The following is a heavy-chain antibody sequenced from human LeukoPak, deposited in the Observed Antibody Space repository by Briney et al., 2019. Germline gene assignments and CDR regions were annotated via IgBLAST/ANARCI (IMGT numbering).Heavy chain of an antibody. J-gene: IGHJ4*02. Sequence: SETLSLTCTVSGGSISSYYWSWLRQPPGTGLEWIGYIYYSGSTNYNPSLKSRVTISVDTSKNQFSLKLSSVTAADTAVYYCARENPYYYDSSGPFYYFDYWGQGTLVTVSS. CDR2: IYYSGST. D-gene: IGHD3-22*01. CDR1: GGSISSYY. V-gene: IGHV4-59*01. CDR3: ARENPYYYDSSGPFYYFDY.